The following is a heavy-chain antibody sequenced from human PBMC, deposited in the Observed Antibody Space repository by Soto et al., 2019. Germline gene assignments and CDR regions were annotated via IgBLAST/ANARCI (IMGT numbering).Heavy chain of an antibody. CDR2: IIPILGIA. D-gene: IGHD3-16*01. CDR1: GGTFSSYT. J-gene: IGHJ6*03. V-gene: IGHV1-69*04. Sequence: SVKVSCKASGGTFSSYTISWVRQAPGQGLEWMGRIIPILGIANYAQKFQGRVTITADKSTSTAYMELSSLGSEDTAVYYCAREPYVYHYYMDVWGKGTTVTVSS. CDR3: AREPYVYHYYMDV.